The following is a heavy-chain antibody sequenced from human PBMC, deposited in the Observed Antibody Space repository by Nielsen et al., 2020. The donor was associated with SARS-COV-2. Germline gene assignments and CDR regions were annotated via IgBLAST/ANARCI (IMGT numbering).Heavy chain of an antibody. Sequence: GESLKISCAASGFTFSSYGMHWVRQAPGKGLEWVAVISYDGSNKYYADSVKGRFTISRDNSKNTLYLQMNSLRAEDTAVYYCAKAENLLVPFDYWGQGTLVTVSS. CDR1: GFTFSSYG. V-gene: IGHV3-30*18. J-gene: IGHJ4*02. CDR2: ISYDGSNK. D-gene: IGHD1-14*01. CDR3: AKAENLLVPFDY.